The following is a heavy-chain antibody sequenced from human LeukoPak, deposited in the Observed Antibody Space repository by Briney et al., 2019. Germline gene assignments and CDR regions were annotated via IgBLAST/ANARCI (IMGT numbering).Heavy chain of an antibody. CDR3: ASFGVVGATRDYMDV. CDR2: IKQDGSEK. J-gene: IGHJ6*03. V-gene: IGHV3-7*01. CDR1: GFTFSSYW. D-gene: IGHD1-26*01. Sequence: GGSLRLSCAASGFTFSSYWMSWVRQAPGKGLEWVANIKQDGSEKYYVDSVKGRFTISRDNAKNSLYLQMNSLRAEDTAVYYCASFGVVGATRDYMDVWDRGTAVTVSS.